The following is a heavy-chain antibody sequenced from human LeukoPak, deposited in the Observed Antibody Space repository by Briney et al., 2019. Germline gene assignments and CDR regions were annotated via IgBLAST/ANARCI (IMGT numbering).Heavy chain of an antibody. CDR3: AREGRYYYYYMDV. CDR1: GYTFTSYY. Sequence: ASVKVSCKASGYTFTSYYMHWVRQAPGQGLEWMGIINPSGGSTSCAQKFQGRVTMTRDMSTSTVYMELSSLRSDDTAVYYCAREGRYYYYYMDVWGKGTTVTISS. CDR2: INPSGGST. J-gene: IGHJ6*03. V-gene: IGHV1-46*01.